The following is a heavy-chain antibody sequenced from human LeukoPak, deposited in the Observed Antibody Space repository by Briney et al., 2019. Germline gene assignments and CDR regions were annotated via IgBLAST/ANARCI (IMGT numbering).Heavy chain of an antibody. CDR2: ISGSGGST. CDR1: GFTFSSYA. Sequence: GGSLRLSCAASGFTFSSYAMSWVRQAPGKGLEWVSTISGSGGSTYYADSVKGRFTISRDNSKNTLYLQMTSLRAEDTAVCYCAKAQSAETTFYYSMDVWGQGTTVTVS. V-gene: IGHV3-23*01. D-gene: IGHD1-14*01. CDR3: AKAQSAETTFYYSMDV. J-gene: IGHJ6*02.